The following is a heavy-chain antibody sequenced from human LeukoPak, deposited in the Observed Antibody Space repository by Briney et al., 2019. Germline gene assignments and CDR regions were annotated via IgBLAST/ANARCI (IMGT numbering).Heavy chain of an antibody. CDR2: IYSNGSA. CDR3: ARRSNYYHSGSYFTNWFDP. CDR1: GGSISSFHYN. V-gene: IGHV4-39*07. J-gene: IGHJ5*02. Sequence: PSETLSLTCTVSGGSISSFHYNWDWIRQPPGKGLEWIGTIYSNGSANYNPSLKSRVTISVGTSKNQFFLKLSSVTAADTAVYYCARRSNYYHSGSYFTNWFDPWGQGTLVTVSS. D-gene: IGHD3-10*01.